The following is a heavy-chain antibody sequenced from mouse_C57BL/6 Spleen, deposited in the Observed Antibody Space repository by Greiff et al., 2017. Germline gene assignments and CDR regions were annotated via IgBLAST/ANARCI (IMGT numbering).Heavy chain of an antibody. D-gene: IGHD1-1*01. Sequence: VQLQQPGAELAKPGASVKLSCKASGYTFTSYWMHWVKQRPGQGLEWIGYINPSSGYTKSNQKFKDKSTLTAETSSSTAYRQLSSLTYEVSSVYYCVSDGSRSYFDVWGTGTTVTVSS. J-gene: IGHJ1*03. CDR2: INPSSGYT. V-gene: IGHV1-7*01. CDR1: GYTFTSYW. CDR3: VSDGSRSYFDV.